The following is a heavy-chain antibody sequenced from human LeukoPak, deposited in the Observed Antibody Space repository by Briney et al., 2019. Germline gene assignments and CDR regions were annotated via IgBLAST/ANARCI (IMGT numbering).Heavy chain of an antibody. CDR3: ARGRAYNYDSAFDI. CDR1: GGSISSYY. J-gene: IGHJ3*02. Sequence: SETLSLTCTVSGGSISSYYWSWIRQPAGKGLEWIGRIYTSGSTNYNPSLKSRVTMSVDTSKNQFSLKLNSVTAADTAVYYCARGRAYNYDSAFDIWGQGTMVTVSS. V-gene: IGHV4-4*07. D-gene: IGHD3-3*01. CDR2: IYTSGST.